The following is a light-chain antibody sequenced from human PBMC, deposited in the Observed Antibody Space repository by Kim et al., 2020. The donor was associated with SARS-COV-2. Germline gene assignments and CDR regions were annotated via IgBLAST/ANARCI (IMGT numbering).Light chain of an antibody. Sequence: DIQMTQSPSSLSASVGDRVTITCRTSQSISSHLNWYHQKPGRAPKLLISVASTLQGGVPSRFSGSGSETDFTLTISSLQPEDFATYFCQQSYITPFTFGPGTKVDIK. J-gene: IGKJ3*01. CDR1: QSISSH. CDR3: QQSYITPFT. V-gene: IGKV1-39*01. CDR2: VAS.